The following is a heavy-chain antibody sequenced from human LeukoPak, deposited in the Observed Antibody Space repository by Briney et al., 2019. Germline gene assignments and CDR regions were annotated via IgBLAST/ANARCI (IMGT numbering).Heavy chain of an antibody. CDR3: GKDQGGGGSRGGDFDY. CDR1: GFTFSSYG. V-gene: IGHV3-30*02. J-gene: IGHJ4*02. Sequence: AGGSLRLSCAASGFTFSSYGMHWVRQAPGKGLEWVAFIRYDGSNKYYADSVKGRFTISRDNSKNTLYLQMNSLRAEDTAVYYFGKDQGGGGSRGGDFDYWGQGTLVTVSS. CDR2: IRYDGSNK. D-gene: IGHD3-16*01.